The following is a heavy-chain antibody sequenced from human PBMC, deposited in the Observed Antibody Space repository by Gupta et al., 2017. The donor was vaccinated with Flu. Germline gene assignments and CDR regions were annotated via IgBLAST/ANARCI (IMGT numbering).Heavy chain of an antibody. V-gene: IGHV3-7*04. CDR2: INQDGSAK. CDR3: VRGIYADSSL. D-gene: IGHD2/OR15-2a*01. Sequence: EVQLVESGGGLVQPGGSLRLSCAASGFTLSGYWMTWVRQAPGKGLEWVANINQDGSAKHYVDSVKGRFTISRDNAKNLVYLQQNSLRAEDAALYYWVRGIYADSSLWGRGTLVTVSS. CDR1: GFTLSGYW. J-gene: IGHJ2*01.